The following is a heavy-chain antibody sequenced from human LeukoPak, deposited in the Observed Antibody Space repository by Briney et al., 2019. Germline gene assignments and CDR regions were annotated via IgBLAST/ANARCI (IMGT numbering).Heavy chain of an antibody. Sequence: SQTLSLTCAVYGGSFSGYYWSWIRQPPGKGLEWIGEINHSGSTSYNPSLKSRVTISVDTSKNQFSLKLSSVTAADTAVYYCARLIVGATDFDYWGQGTLVTVSS. CDR3: ARLIVGATDFDY. D-gene: IGHD1-26*01. CDR1: GGSFSGYY. CDR2: INHSGST. V-gene: IGHV4-34*01. J-gene: IGHJ4*02.